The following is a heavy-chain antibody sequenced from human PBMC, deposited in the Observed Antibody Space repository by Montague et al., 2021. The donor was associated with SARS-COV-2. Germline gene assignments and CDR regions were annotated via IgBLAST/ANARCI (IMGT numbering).Heavy chain of an antibody. CDR1: GDSVSRNRLA. CDR2: TYYRYKWNS. CDR3: VRYSGWFYFDF. Sequence: CAISGDSVSRNRLAWNWFRQSPSRGLEWLGRTYYRYKWNSDYAPSVRGRLTVNPDASKNEFSLELNYVTPEDTAVYYCVRYSGWFYFDFWGQGTLVTVSS. J-gene: IGHJ4*02. V-gene: IGHV6-1*01. D-gene: IGHD6-19*01.